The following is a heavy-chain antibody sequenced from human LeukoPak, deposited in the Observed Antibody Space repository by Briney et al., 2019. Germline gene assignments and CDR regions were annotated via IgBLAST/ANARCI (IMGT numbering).Heavy chain of an antibody. J-gene: IGHJ4*02. CDR1: GYTFTGYY. Sequence: ASVKVSCKASGYTFTGYYMHWVRQAPGQGLEWMGWINPNSGGTNYAQKFQGRVTMTRDTPISTAYMELSRLRSDDTAVYYCAAIAVAGTENYWDQGTLVTVSS. CDR2: INPNSGGT. D-gene: IGHD6-19*01. V-gene: IGHV1-2*02. CDR3: AAIAVAGTENY.